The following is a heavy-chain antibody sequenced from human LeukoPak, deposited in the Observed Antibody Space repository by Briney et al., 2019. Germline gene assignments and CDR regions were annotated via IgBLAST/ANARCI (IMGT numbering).Heavy chain of an antibody. CDR1: GYSFSSGYY. V-gene: IGHV4-38-2*02. D-gene: IGHD3-16*01. CDR3: ARHYAQPGAFDV. CDR2: VYHSGST. J-gene: IGHJ3*01. Sequence: SDTLSLTCTVSGYSFSSGYYWGWIRQPPGTGLEWIGSVYHSGSTYYNPSLKRRVTISVDTSKNQFSLKLSSVTAADTSVYYCARHYAQPGAFDVWGQGTMVTVSS.